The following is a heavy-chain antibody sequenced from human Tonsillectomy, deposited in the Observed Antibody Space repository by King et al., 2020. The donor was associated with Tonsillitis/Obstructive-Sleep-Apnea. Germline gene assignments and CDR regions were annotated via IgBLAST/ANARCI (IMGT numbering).Heavy chain of an antibody. CDR2: IWYDGSNK. V-gene: IGHV3-33*01. Sequence: VQLVESGGGVVQPGRSLRLSCAASGFTFSSYGMHWVRQAPGKGLEWVAVIWYDGSNKYYADSVKGRFTISRDNSKNTLYLQMNSLRAEDTAVYYCARDWYISRGWYGRPPGTQIDYWGQGTLVTVSS. CDR1: GFTFSSYG. J-gene: IGHJ4*02. D-gene: IGHD6-19*01. CDR3: ARDWYISRGWYGRPPGTQIDY.